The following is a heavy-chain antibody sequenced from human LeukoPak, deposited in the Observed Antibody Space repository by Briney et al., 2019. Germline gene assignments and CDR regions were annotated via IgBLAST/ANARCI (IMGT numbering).Heavy chain of an antibody. CDR2: IKEDGSEK. V-gene: IGHV3-7*01. CDR1: GFTFSSYA. J-gene: IGHJ4*02. CDR3: VRGRPAPGAY. D-gene: IGHD6-13*01. Sequence: PGGSLRLSCAASGFTFSSYAMSWVRQAPGKGLEWVANIKEDGSEKYYVDSVMGRFTISRDNAKNSLYLQMSSLRDEDRVVYYCVRGRPAPGAYWGQGTLVTVSS.